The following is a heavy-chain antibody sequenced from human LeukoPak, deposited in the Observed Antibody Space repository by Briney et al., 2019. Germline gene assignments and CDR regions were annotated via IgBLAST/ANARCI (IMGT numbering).Heavy chain of an antibody. CDR3: ARVSPITMIVVVVPTGWFDP. J-gene: IGHJ5*02. CDR2: INHSGST. D-gene: IGHD3-22*01. CDR1: GGSFSGYY. Sequence: PSETLSLTCAVYGGSFSGYYWSWIRQPPGKGLVWIGEINHSGSTNYNPSLKSRVTISVDTSKNQFSLKLSSVTAADTAVYYCARVSPITMIVVVVPTGWFDPWGQGTLVTVSS. V-gene: IGHV4-34*01.